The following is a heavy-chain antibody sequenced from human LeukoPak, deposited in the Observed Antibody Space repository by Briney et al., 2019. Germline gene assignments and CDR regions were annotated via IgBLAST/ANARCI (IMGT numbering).Heavy chain of an antibody. J-gene: IGHJ1*01. D-gene: IGHD3-22*01. CDR1: GFTFSNYE. CDR2: ISSSSSTI. Sequence: GGSLRLSCAASGFTFSNYEMNWVRQAPGKGLEWVSYISSSSSTIYYADSVKGRFTISRDNAKNSLYLQMNSLRDEDTAVYYCAKDSDYYHSSGYYYAYFQHWGQGTLVTVSS. CDR3: AKDSDYYHSSGYYYAYFQH. V-gene: IGHV3-48*03.